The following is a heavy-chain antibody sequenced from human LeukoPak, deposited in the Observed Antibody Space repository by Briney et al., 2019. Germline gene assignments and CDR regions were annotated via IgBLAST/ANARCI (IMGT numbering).Heavy chain of an antibody. V-gene: IGHV3-21*01. CDR2: ISSSSSYI. D-gene: IGHD2-2*01. Sequence: PGGSLRLSCAASGFTFSSYSMNWVRQAPGKGLEWVSSISSSSSYIYYADSVKGRFTISRDNAKNSLCLQMNSLRAEDTAVYYCARVYCSSTSCPNHDAFDIWGQGTMVTVSS. CDR1: GFTFSSYS. J-gene: IGHJ3*02. CDR3: ARVYCSSTSCPNHDAFDI.